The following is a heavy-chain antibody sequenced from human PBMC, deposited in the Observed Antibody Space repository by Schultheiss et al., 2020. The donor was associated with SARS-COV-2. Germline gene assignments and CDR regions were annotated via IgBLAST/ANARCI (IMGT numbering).Heavy chain of an antibody. Sequence: GSLRLSCAASGFTFSSYAMSWVRQAPGKGLEWVSAISGSGGSTYYADSVKGRFTISRDNSKNTLYLQMNSLRAEDTAVFYCAREIAYDFWTKIGVPIYYSGMNVWGQGTTVTVSS. CDR2: ISGSGGST. V-gene: IGHV3-23*01. D-gene: IGHD3-3*01. CDR3: AREIAYDFWTKIGVPIYYSGMNV. CDR1: GFTFSSYA. J-gene: IGHJ6*02.